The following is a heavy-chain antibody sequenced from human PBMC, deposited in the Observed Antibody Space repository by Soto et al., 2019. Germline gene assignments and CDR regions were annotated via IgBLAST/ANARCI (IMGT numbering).Heavy chain of an antibody. CDR1: GHTLASYD. CDR2: MTPDSGDT. D-gene: IGHD3-16*01. CDR3: ARDPFYGWFDS. Sequence: QVQLVQSGAEVRKPGASVKVSCQASGHTLASYDINWVRQATGQGLEWMGWMTPDSGDTGYAQKFQGRVTMTWDTSITTAYMELSSLRSDDTAVYYCARDPFYGWFDSWGQGTLVTVSS. J-gene: IGHJ5*01. V-gene: IGHV1-8*01.